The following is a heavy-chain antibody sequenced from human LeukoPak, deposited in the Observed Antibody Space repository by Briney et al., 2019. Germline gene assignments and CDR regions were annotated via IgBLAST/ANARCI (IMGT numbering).Heavy chain of an antibody. Sequence: SETLSLTCAVYGGSFSGYYWSWIRQPPGQGLEWIGEINHSGSTNYNPSLKSRVTVSVDTSKNQFSLKLSSVTAADTAVYYCARGGHDYAKFDYWGQGTLVTVSS. CDR2: INHSGST. CDR3: ARGGHDYAKFDY. V-gene: IGHV4-34*01. D-gene: IGHD3-16*01. J-gene: IGHJ4*02. CDR1: GGSFSGYY.